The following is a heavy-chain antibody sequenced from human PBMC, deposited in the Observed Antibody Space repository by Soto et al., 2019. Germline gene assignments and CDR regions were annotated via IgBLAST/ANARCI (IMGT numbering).Heavy chain of an antibody. Sequence: PSETLSLTCAVSGGSINNGGYYWSWIRQHPGKGLEWIGYIFYSGSTYYNPSLKSRVTISVDTSKNQFSLKLSSVTAADTAVYYCARDHYVYDILTGYGYYYGMDVWGQGTTVT. CDR2: IFYSGST. CDR1: GGSINNGGYY. V-gene: IGHV4-31*11. CDR3: ARDHYVYDILTGYGYYYGMDV. D-gene: IGHD3-9*01. J-gene: IGHJ6*02.